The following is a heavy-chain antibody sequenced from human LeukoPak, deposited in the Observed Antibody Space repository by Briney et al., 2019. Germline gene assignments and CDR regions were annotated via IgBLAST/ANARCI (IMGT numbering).Heavy chain of an antibody. CDR1: GFTVRNNY. D-gene: IGHD3-10*01. CDR2: ISNDGNT. CDR3: ARKSGSGNFPLDY. V-gene: IGHV3-53*01. J-gene: IGHJ4*02. Sequence: GGSLRLSCTASGFTVRNNYMSWVRQAPGKGLECVSVISNDGNTYYADSVKGRFTISRDNSKNTVFLQMSSLRAEDTALYYCARKSGSGNFPLDYWGQGTLVTVSS.